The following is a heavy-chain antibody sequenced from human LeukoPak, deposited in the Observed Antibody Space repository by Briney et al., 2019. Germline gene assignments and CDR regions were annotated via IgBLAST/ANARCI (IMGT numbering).Heavy chain of an antibody. CDR2: ILYDGSNE. V-gene: IGHV3-30*09. D-gene: IGHD1-26*01. J-gene: IGHJ4*02. Sequence: HPGRSLGLSCATSGFTFSSYAMHWVRQAPGKGLEWVAVILYDGSNEYYADSVKGRFVISRDTSQNTLHLQMNSLRADDTAVYYCARAQHRGWGFDYWGPGTLVTVSS. CDR1: GFTFSSYA. CDR3: ARAQHRGWGFDY.